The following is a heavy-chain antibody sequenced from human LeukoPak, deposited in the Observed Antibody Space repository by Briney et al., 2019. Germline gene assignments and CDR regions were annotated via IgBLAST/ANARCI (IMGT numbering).Heavy chain of an antibody. J-gene: IGHJ3*02. Sequence: ASVKVSCKASGYTFTSYDINWVRQATGQGLEWMGWMNPNSGNTGYAQKFQGRVTMTRNTSISTAYMELSSLRSEDTAVYYCARPYYGDHAFDIWGQGTMVTVSS. CDR3: ARPYYGDHAFDI. CDR2: MNPNSGNT. V-gene: IGHV1-8*01. CDR1: GYTFTSYD. D-gene: IGHD4-17*01.